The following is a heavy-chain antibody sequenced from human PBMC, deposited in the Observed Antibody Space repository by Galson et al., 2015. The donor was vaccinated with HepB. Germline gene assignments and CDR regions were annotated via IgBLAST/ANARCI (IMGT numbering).Heavy chain of an antibody. D-gene: IGHD6-19*01. CDR1: GFTVSSNY. Sequence: SLRLSCAASGFTVSSNYMSWVRQAPGKGLERVSVIYGGGSTYYADSVKGRFTISRDNSKNTLYLQMNSLRAEDTAVYYCASSGPSVAGPLDYWGQGTLDTVSS. CDR3: ASSGPSVAGPLDY. V-gene: IGHV3-53*01. CDR2: IYGGGST. J-gene: IGHJ4*02.